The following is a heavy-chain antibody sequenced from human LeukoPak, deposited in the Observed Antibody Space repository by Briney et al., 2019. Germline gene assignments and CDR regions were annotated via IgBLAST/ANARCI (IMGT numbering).Heavy chain of an antibody. D-gene: IGHD6-19*01. J-gene: IGHJ4*02. CDR2: ISSSGGTI. CDR1: GFTFSDHH. V-gene: IGHV3-11*01. CDR3: ARGPVSSSGFFGY. Sequence: GGSLRLSCAASGFTFSDHHMSWIRQASGKGLEWVSYISSSGGTISYADSVKGRFTISRDNAKKSLYLQMNSLRAEDTAVYYCARGPVSSSGFFGYWGQGTLVTVSS.